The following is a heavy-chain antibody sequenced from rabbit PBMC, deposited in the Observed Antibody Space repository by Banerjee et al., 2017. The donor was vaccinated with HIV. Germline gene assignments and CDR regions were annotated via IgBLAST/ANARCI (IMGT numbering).Heavy chain of an antibody. CDR3: ARDLAGVIGWNFNF. J-gene: IGHJ6*01. CDR2: IAFGSDIA. D-gene: IGHD4-1*01. Sequence: QEQLEESGGDLVKPEGSLTLTCTASGFALSSYWMCWVRQAPGKGLEWIGCIAFGSDIAYYASWAKGRFTVSKTSSTTVTLQMTSLTAADTATYFCARDLAGVIGWNFNFWGPGTLVTVS. CDR1: GFALSSYW. V-gene: IGHV1S45*01.